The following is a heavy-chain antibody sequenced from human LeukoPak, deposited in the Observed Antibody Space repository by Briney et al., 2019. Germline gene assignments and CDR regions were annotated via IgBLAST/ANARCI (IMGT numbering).Heavy chain of an antibody. CDR2: IKQDGSEK. Sequence: PGGSLRLSCAASGFTFSSYWMSSVRQAPGKGLEWVSNIKQDGSEKYYVDSVKGRFTISRDNAKNSLYLQMNSVRAEDTGVYYCARGKVQLENWGQGTLVTVAS. CDR3: ARGKVQLEN. V-gene: IGHV3-7*01. D-gene: IGHD1-1*01. CDR1: GFTFSSYW. J-gene: IGHJ4*02.